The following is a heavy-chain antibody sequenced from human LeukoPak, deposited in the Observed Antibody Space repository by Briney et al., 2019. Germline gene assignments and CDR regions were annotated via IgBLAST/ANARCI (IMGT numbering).Heavy chain of an antibody. V-gene: IGHV3-23*01. J-gene: IGHJ4*02. CDR2: ISGSGGTT. Sequence: PGGSLRFSCAASGFTFRSYATSWVRQAPGKGLEWVSAISGSGGTTYYADSVKGRFTISRHNSENTLYLQMNSLRGEDTAVYYCARGVLGFSYGFEFWGQGTLVTVSS. CDR1: GFTFRSYA. D-gene: IGHD5-18*01. CDR3: ARGVLGFSYGFEF.